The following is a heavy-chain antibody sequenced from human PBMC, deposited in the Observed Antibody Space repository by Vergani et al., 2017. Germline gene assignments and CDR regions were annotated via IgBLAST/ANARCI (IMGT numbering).Heavy chain of an antibody. Sequence: QVQLVQSGAEVKKPGASVKVSCKASGYTFTGYYMHWVRQAPGQGLEWMGWINPNSGGTNYAQKFQGWVTMTRDTSISTAYMELSRLRSYDTAVYYCARRAGYSSGWPGYYFDYWGQGTLGTVSS. V-gene: IGHV1-2*04. CDR3: ARRAGYSSGWPGYYFDY. D-gene: IGHD6-19*01. CDR1: GYTFTGYY. J-gene: IGHJ4*02. CDR2: INPNSGGT.